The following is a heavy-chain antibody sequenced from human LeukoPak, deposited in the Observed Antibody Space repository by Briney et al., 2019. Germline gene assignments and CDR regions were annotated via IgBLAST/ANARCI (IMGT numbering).Heavy chain of an antibody. J-gene: IGHJ4*02. V-gene: IGHV4-59*01. CDR2: IYYSGST. Sequence: SETLSLTCTVSGGSISSYYWSWIRQPPGKGLEWIGYIYYSGSTNYNPSLKSRVTISVDTSKNQFSLKLSSVTAADTAVYYCARVSDGGTDYWGQGTLVTVSS. CDR3: ARVSDGGTDY. D-gene: IGHD2-15*01. CDR1: GGSISSYY.